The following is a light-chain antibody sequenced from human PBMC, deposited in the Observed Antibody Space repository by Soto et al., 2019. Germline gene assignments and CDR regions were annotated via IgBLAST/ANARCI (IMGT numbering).Light chain of an antibody. CDR1: SGDIGAYNY. CDR2: EVS. CDR3: NAYTTSSTLFV. V-gene: IGLV2-14*01. J-gene: IGLJ1*01. Sequence: QSALTQPASVSGSPGQSITISCTGTSGDIGAYNYVSWYQQHPGKAPKLLIYEVSNRPSGFSARFSGSRSGNTASLTISRLQAEDGADYYCNAYTTSSTLFVFGSGTKLTVL.